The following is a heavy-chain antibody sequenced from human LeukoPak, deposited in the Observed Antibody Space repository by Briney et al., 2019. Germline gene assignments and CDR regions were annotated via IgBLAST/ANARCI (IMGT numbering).Heavy chain of an antibody. D-gene: IGHD5-12*01. CDR1: GFMFSGYG. CDR3: ARDTGYSGRGDAFDI. CDR2: ILSDGSNK. V-gene: IGHV3-30*02. Sequence: PGGSLRLSCVASGFMFSGYGMHWVRQSPGKGLEWVAFILSDGSNKYYADSVKGRFTISRDNSKNTLFLQMNSLRAEDTAVYYCARDTGYSGRGDAFDIWGQGTMVTVSS. J-gene: IGHJ3*02.